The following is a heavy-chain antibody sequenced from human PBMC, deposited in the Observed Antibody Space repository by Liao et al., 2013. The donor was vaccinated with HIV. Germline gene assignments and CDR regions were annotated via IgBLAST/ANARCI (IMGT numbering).Heavy chain of an antibody. CDR3: SGSGNYYTRYYYYMDV. D-gene: IGHD3-10*01. CDR1: GGSISSYY. J-gene: IGHJ6*03. CDR2: IYHSGSA. V-gene: IGHV4-59*01. Sequence: QVQLQESGPGLVKPSETLSLTCTVSGGSISSYYWSWIRQPPGKGLEWIGYIYHSGSANYNPSLKSRVTISLDTSKNQFSLKLSSVIAADTAVYYCSGSGNYYTRYYYYMDVWGKGTTVTISS.